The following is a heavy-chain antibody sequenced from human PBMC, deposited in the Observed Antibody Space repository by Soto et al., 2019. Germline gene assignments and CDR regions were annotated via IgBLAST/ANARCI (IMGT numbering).Heavy chain of an antibody. CDR1: GFIFTDYA. CDR2: ISASGGNI. CDR3: AKVAGGLGYFDL. J-gene: IGHJ2*01. D-gene: IGHD3-16*01. V-gene: IGHV3-23*01. Sequence: EVQLLESGGGLARPGGSLRLSCVASGFIFTDYAMTWVRQGPGKGLEWVATISASGGNIVYTESLKGRFTISRDNSTNTVYLQLNGLTADDSAIYYCAKVAGGLGYFDLWGRGTLVTVSS.